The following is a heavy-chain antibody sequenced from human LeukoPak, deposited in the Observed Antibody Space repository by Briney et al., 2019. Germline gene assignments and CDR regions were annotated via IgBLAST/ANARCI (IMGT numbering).Heavy chain of an antibody. CDR2: IYYSGST. D-gene: IGHD2-21*01. V-gene: IGHV4-30-4*01. CDR1: GGSISSGDYY. J-gene: IGHJ4*02. Sequence: SETLSLTCTVSGGSISSGDYYWSWIRQPPGKGLEWIGYIYYSGSTYYNPSLKSRVTISVDTSKNQFSLKLSSVTAADTAVYYCARHSTRGGDFDYWGQGTLVTVSS. CDR3: ARHSTRGGDFDY.